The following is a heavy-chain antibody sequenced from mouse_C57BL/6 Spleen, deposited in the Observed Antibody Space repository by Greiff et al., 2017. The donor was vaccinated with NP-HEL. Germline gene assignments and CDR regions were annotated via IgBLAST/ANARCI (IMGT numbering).Heavy chain of an antibody. D-gene: IGHD1-1*01. V-gene: IGHV1-52*01. CDR3: ASLGSSLYFDY. Sequence: QVQLQQPGAELVRPGSSVKLSCKASGYTFTSYWMHWVKQRPIQGLEWIGNIDPSDSETHYNQKFKDKATLTVDKSSSTAYMQLSSLTSEDSAVYYCASLGSSLYFDYWGQGTTLTVSS. J-gene: IGHJ2*01. CDR2: IDPSDSET. CDR1: GYTFTSYW.